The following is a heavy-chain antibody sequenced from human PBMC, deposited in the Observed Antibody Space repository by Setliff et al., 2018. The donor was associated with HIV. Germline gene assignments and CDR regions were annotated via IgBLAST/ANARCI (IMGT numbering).Heavy chain of an antibody. CDR2: IYHTGTT. CDR3: VRQHGDHAFGS. J-gene: IGHJ5*01. CDR1: GGSISDNNY. V-gene: IGHV4-4*02. Sequence: SETLSLTCAVSGGSISDNNYWNWVRQPPGKGLEWIGEIYHTGTTNYNPSLKSRVTISVDMSKKRFSLKVASVTAADTAVYYCVRQHGDHAFGSWGQGTLVTVSS.